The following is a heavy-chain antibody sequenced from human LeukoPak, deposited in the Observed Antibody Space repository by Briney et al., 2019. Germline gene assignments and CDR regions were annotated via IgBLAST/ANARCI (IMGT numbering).Heavy chain of an antibody. D-gene: IGHD3-3*01. J-gene: IGHJ6*03. CDR1: GFTFSSYW. CDR3: AKDKYNFWSGSNYYYMDV. V-gene: IGHV3-7*03. CDR2: IKEDGREK. Sequence: GGSLRLSCEGSGFTFSSYWMNWIRQAPGKGLEWVATIKEDGREKNYVDSVKGRFTISRDNAKKSLYLQMNSLTAEDTAVYYCAKDKYNFWSGSNYYYMDVWGKGTTVTVSS.